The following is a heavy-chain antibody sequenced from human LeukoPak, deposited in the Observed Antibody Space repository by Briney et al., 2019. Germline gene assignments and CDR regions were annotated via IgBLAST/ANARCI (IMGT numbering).Heavy chain of an antibody. J-gene: IGHJ6*02. CDR2: ISYDGSNK. CDR3: ALIAGGYDSYYYYGMDV. D-gene: IGHD5-12*01. Sequence: GRSLRLSCAASGFTFSSYAMHWVRQAPGKGLEWVVVISYDGSNKYYADSVKGRFTISRDNSKNTLYLQMNSLRAEDTAVYYCALIAGGYDSYYYYGMDVWGQGTTVTVSS. CDR1: GFTFSSYA. V-gene: IGHV3-30*04.